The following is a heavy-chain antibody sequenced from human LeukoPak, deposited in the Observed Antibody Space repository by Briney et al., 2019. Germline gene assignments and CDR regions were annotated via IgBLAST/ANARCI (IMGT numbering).Heavy chain of an antibody. V-gene: IGHV4-39*01. CDR2: IYYSGST. CDR1: GGSISSSSYS. CDR3: ARRIVVVPAAYYYGMDV. J-gene: IGHJ6*02. D-gene: IGHD2-2*01. Sequence: SETLSLTCTVSGGSISSSSYSWGWIRQPPGKGLEWIGSIYYSGSTYYNPSLKSRVTISVDTSKNQFSLKLSSVTAADTAVYYCARRIVVVPAAYYYGMDVWGQGTTVTVSS.